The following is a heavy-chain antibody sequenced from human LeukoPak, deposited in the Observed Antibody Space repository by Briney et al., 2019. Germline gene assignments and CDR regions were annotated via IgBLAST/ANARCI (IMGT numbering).Heavy chain of an antibody. Sequence: GGSLRLSCAASGFDFHSYGMNWVRQAPGKGLEWVANIKRDGSEKYYVDSVKGRFTISRDNAKNSLDLQMNSLRVEDTAVYHCARLGPASSGWPESFDYWGQGTLVTVSS. CDR3: ARLGPASSGWPESFDY. CDR1: GFDFHSYG. J-gene: IGHJ4*02. V-gene: IGHV3-7*03. CDR2: IKRDGSEK. D-gene: IGHD6-19*01.